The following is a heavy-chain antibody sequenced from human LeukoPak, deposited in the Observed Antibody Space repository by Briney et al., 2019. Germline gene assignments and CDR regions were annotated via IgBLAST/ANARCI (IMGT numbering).Heavy chain of an antibody. D-gene: IGHD3-22*01. CDR1: GFIFSSYG. CDR2: ISGSGGST. CDR3: AKDYDRNYYDSSGFFDY. J-gene: IGHJ4*02. V-gene: IGHV3-23*01. Sequence: GGSLRLSCAASGFIFSSYGLSWVRQAPGKGLEWVSAISGSGGSTYYADSVKGRFTISRDNSKNTLYLQMNSLRAEDTAVYYCAKDYDRNYYDSSGFFDYWGQGTLVTVSS.